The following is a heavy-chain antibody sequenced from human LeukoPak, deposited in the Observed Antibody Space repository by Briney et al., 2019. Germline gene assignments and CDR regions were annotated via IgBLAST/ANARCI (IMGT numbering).Heavy chain of an antibody. V-gene: IGHV4-30-2*01. CDR1: GGSISSGGYY. Sequence: PSETLSLTCTVSGGSISSGGYYWSWIRQPPGKGLEWIGYIYHSGSTYYNPPLKSRVTISVDRSKNQLSLKLSSVTAADTAVYYCARDGQLNYFDYWGQGTLVTVSS. CDR3: ARDGQLNYFDY. CDR2: IYHSGST. D-gene: IGHD6-13*01. J-gene: IGHJ4*02.